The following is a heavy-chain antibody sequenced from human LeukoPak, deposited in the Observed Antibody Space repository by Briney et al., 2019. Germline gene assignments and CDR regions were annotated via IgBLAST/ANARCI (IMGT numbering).Heavy chain of an antibody. D-gene: IGHD6-19*01. J-gene: IGHJ4*02. V-gene: IGHV3-23*01. CDR2: ISGRSGTT. CDR1: GFTFTSSA. Sequence: GGSLRLSCVASGFTFTSSAMSWVRQAPGQGLEWVSAISGRSGTTYYADSVKGRFTISRDNSKNTLYLQMNSLRAEDTAVYYCAREWQWLVRYFDYWGQGTLVTVSS. CDR3: AREWQWLVRYFDY.